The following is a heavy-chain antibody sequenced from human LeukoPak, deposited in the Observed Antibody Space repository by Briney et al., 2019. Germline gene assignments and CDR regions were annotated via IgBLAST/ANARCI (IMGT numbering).Heavy chain of an antibody. Sequence: GGSLRLSCAASGFTLSNYDMNWVRQAPGKGLEWVSSISTSSRYIYYKDSVRGRFTISRDDAKNPLYLEMNSLRAEDTAVYYCARLTTMTTTGGPFDYWGQGTLVTVSS. CDR3: ARLTTMTTTGGPFDY. J-gene: IGHJ4*02. CDR2: ISTSSRYI. D-gene: IGHD4-17*01. V-gene: IGHV3-21*01. CDR1: GFTLSNYD.